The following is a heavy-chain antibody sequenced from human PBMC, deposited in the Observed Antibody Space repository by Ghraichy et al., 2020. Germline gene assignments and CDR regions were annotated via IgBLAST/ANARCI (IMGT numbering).Heavy chain of an antibody. CDR3: ARGWGRFDY. D-gene: IGHD2-21*02. CDR2: IKYDGSAE. Sequence: ETLSLTCAASGFAYNSHWMNWVRQAPGKGLEWVAYIKYDGSAEYYVNSVKGRFAISRDNAKNSLFLQMNSLRAEDTAVYYCARGWGRFDYWGQGTLVTVSS. CDR1: GFAYNSHW. J-gene: IGHJ4*02. V-gene: IGHV3-7*01.